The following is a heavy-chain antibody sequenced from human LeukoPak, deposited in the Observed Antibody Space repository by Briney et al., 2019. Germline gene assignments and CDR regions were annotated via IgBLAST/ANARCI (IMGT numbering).Heavy chain of an antibody. J-gene: IGHJ6*03. Sequence: PSQTLSLTCTVSGGSISSGSYYWSWIRQPAGKGLEWIGRIYTSGSTNYNPSLKSRVTISVDTSKNQFSLKLSSVTAADTAVYYCAREYDYAWGSYRYYYYYMDAWGKGTTVTVSS. CDR2: IYTSGST. CDR3: AREYDYAWGSYRYYYYYMDA. D-gene: IGHD3-16*02. V-gene: IGHV4-61*02. CDR1: GGSISSGSYY.